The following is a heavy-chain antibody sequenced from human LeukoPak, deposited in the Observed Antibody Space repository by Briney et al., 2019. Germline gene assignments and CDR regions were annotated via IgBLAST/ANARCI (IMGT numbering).Heavy chain of an antibody. V-gene: IGHV4-38-2*01. Sequence: SETLSLTCAVSGYTIGSGYYWGWIRQPPGKGLEWIGGIYHSGSTYYNPSLKSRVTISVDTSRNQFSLKLTSVTAADTAVYYCARRNNGYDYLDYWGQGTLVTVSS. CDR2: IYHSGST. CDR1: GYTIGSGYY. CDR3: ARRNNGYDYLDY. J-gene: IGHJ4*02. D-gene: IGHD5-12*01.